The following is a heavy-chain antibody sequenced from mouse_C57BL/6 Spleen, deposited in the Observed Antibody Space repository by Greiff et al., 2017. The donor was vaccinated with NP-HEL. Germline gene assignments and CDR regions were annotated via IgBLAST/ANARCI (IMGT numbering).Heavy chain of an antibody. V-gene: IGHV1-42*01. D-gene: IGHD4-1*02. Sequence: EVQLQQSGPELVKPGASVKISCKASGCSFTGYYMNWVKQSPEKSLEWIGEINPSTGGTTYNQKFKAKATLTVDKSSSTAYMQLKSLTSEDSAVYYCARYQLDAMDYWGQGTSVTVSS. CDR1: GCSFTGYY. CDR2: INPSTGGT. CDR3: ARYQLDAMDY. J-gene: IGHJ4*01.